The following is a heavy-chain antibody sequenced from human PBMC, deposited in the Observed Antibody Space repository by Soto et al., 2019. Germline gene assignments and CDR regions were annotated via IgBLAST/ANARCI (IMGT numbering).Heavy chain of an antibody. CDR3: ARVGLDCSGGSCYSLSNYYYYGMDV. J-gene: IGHJ6*02. D-gene: IGHD2-15*01. Sequence: SVKVSCKASGGTFSSYAISWVRQAPGQGLEWMGGIIPIFGTANYAQKFQGRVTITADESTSTAYMELSSLRSEDTAVYYCARVGLDCSGGSCYSLSNYYYYGMDVWGQGTTVTVSS. CDR1: GGTFSSYA. V-gene: IGHV1-69*13. CDR2: IIPIFGTA.